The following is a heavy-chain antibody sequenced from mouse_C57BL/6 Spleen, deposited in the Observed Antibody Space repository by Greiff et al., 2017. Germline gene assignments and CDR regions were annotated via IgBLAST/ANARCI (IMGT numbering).Heavy chain of an antibody. V-gene: IGHV5-17*01. D-gene: IGHD1-1*01. CDR2: ISSGSSTI. CDR1: GFTFSDYG. Sequence: DVHLVESGGGLVKPGGSLKLSCAASGFTFSDYGMHWVRQAPEKGLEWVAYISSGSSTIYYADTVKGRFTISRDNAKNTLFLQMTSLRSEDTAMYYCARPPLYYGSSYWYFDVWGTGTTVTVSS. CDR3: ARPPLYYGSSYWYFDV. J-gene: IGHJ1*03.